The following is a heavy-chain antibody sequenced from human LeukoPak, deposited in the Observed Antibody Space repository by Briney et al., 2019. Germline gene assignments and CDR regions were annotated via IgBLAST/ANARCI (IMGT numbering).Heavy chain of an antibody. Sequence: ASVKVSCKASGYTFTRYGMSWVRQAPGQGLEWMGWISGSNGNTNYAQKLQGRVTMTTDTSTGTAYMELRSLRSDDTAVYYCATLGSGSPWGQGTLVTVSS. D-gene: IGHD6-19*01. CDR3: ATLGSGSP. V-gene: IGHV1-18*01. J-gene: IGHJ5*02. CDR1: GYTFTRYG. CDR2: ISGSNGNT.